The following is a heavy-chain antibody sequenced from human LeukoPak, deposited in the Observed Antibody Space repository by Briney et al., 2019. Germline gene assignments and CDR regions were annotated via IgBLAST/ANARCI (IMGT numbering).Heavy chain of an antibody. J-gene: IGHJ4*02. CDR2: IKSKTDGGTT. CDR1: GFTFSNAW. D-gene: IGHD1-14*01. V-gene: IGHV3-15*01. CDR3: AKPPPNQARTLKD. Sequence: GGSLRLSCAASGFTFSNAWMSWVRQAPGKGLEWVGRIKSKTDGGTTDYAAPVKGRFTISRDNSKNTLYLQMNSLRAEDTAVYYCAKPPPNQARTLKDWGQGTLVTVSS.